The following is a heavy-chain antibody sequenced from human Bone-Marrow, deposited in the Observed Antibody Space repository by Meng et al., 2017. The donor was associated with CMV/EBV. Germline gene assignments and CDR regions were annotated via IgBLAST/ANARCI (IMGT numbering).Heavy chain of an antibody. J-gene: IGHJ4*02. Sequence: ASVKVSCKASGYTFTDYYMHWVRQAPGQGLEWMGWISAYNGNTNYAQKLQGRVTMTTDTSTSTAYMELRSLRSDDTAVYYCARDTAIAVAGTLDYWGQGTLVTVSS. CDR3: ARDTAIAVAGTLDY. CDR1: GYTFTDYY. D-gene: IGHD6-19*01. V-gene: IGHV1-18*04. CDR2: ISAYNGNT.